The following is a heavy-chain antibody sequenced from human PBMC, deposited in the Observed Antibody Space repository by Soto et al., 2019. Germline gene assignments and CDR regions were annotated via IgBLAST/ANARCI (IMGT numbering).Heavy chain of an antibody. CDR2: ISSSSSYI. Sequence: PVGSLRLSCAASGFTFSSYSMNWVRQAPGKGLEWVSSISSSSSYIYYADSVKGRFTISRDNAKNSLYLQMNSLRAEDTAVYYCARDSYCSGGSCYSGSLYWGQGTLVTVSS. D-gene: IGHD2-15*01. V-gene: IGHV3-21*01. CDR3: ARDSYCSGGSCYSGSLY. J-gene: IGHJ4*02. CDR1: GFTFSSYS.